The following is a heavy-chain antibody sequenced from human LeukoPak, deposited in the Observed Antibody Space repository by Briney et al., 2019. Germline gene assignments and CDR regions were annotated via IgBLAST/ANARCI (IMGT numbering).Heavy chain of an antibody. CDR1: GYAFTSYY. CDR3: ARGIVVVPAAGLYYYYYMDV. D-gene: IGHD2-2*01. CDR2: INPSGGST. J-gene: IGHJ6*03. Sequence: ASVKVSCKALGYAFTSYYMHRVRQAPGQGLEWMGIINPSGGSTTYAQKFQGRVTMTRDTSTTTVYMDLSSLRSEDTAVYYCARGIVVVPAAGLYYYYYMDVWGKGTTVTVSS. V-gene: IGHV1-46*01.